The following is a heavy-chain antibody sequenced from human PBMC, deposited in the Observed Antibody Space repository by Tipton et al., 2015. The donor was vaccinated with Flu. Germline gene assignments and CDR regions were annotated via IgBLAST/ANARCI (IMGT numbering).Heavy chain of an antibody. CDR2: ITSGGYDM. J-gene: IGHJ4*02. CDR3: ARGGWASDTNNLLDY. V-gene: IGHV3-11*01. CDR1: GFTFSGYY. Sequence: SLRLSCAASGFTFSGYYRSWIRQAPGKGLEWVSYITSGGYDMYYADSVKGRFTISRDNAKNSLYLQLNSLRPEDTAIYYCARGGWASDTNNLLDYWGQGTLVTVSS. D-gene: IGHD1/OR15-1a*01.